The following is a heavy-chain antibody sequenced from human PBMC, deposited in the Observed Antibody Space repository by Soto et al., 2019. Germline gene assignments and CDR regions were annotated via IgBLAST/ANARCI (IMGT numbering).Heavy chain of an antibody. Sequence: GESLKISCNASGYRGSTYWIGWVRQSPGKGRESMKIIYRGEPDPRDYPSIKRQVNLSADNANNNVHLQWRSLQASETAIYYCPRLGGILDTGIWLQWGQGTPVTVSS. CDR1: GYRGSTYW. CDR2: IYRGEPDP. CDR3: PRLGGILDTGIWLQ. J-gene: IGHJ4*02. V-gene: IGHV5-51*01. D-gene: IGHD2-15*01.